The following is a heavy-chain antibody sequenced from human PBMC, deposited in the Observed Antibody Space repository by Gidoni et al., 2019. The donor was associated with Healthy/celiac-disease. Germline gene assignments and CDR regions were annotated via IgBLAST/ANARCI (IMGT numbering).Heavy chain of an antibody. Sequence: QVQLVQSAAEVKKPGSSVTVSCKAAGYTFTSYGISWVRPAPGQGLEWMGWISPYNGNTNYAQKLQGRVTMTTDTSTSTAYMERRSLRSDDTAVYYCARRDSGSYYGRAFDIWGQGTMVTVSS. CDR1: GYTFTSYG. CDR2: ISPYNGNT. J-gene: IGHJ3*02. CDR3: ARRDSGSYYGRAFDI. D-gene: IGHD1-26*01. V-gene: IGHV1-18*01.